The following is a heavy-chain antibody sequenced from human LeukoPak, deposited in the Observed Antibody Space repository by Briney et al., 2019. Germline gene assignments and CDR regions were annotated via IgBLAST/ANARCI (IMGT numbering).Heavy chain of an antibody. CDR2: INSDGSTI. V-gene: IGHV3-74*01. Sequence: GGSLRLSCAASGFTLSSYWMHWVRQAPGKGLVWVSRINSDGSTINYADSVKGQFTISRDKARNTLYLQMNGLRAEDTAVYYCVRGGSGYGNFDSWGQGTLVTVSS. CDR1: GFTLSSYW. D-gene: IGHD5-12*01. J-gene: IGHJ4*02. CDR3: VRGGSGYGNFDS.